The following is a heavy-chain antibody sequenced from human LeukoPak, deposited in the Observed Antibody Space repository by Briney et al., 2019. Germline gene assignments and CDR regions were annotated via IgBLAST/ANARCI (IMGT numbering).Heavy chain of an antibody. V-gene: IGHV3-15*01. CDR3: TRKSYFEN. CDR2: IKTRSDGGTT. J-gene: IGHJ4*02. CDR1: GFTFSNAW. Sequence: GGSLRLSCVASGFTFSNAWMTWVRQAPGKGLEWVARIKTRSDGGTTDYAATVTGRFIISRDDSKNMLYLQMNSLNTEDTAMYYCTRKSYFENWGQGTLVTVSS.